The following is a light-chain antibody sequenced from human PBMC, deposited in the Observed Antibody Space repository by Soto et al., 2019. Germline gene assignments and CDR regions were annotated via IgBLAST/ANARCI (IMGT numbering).Light chain of an antibody. CDR1: QSVSNN. Sequence: ELVMTQSPATLSVSPGERATLSCRASQSVSNNLAWYQQKPGQAPRLLIHGASTRATGIPARFSGSGSGTEFTLTISSLQSEDFAIYYCQHQRSWPRTFGQGTKLDIK. J-gene: IGKJ1*01. CDR2: GAS. V-gene: IGKV3-15*01. CDR3: QHQRSWPRT.